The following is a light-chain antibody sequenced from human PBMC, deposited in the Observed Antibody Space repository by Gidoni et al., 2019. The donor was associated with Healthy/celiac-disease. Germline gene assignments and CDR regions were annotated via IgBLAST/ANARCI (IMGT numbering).Light chain of an antibody. CDR3: QLWDSSSDHVV. V-gene: IGLV3-21*02. Sequence: SYVLTQQPSLSVAPGQTARITCGGNNSGSKSVHWYQQKPGQAPVLVVYADSDRPSGIPERFPGSNSGNTATLTISRVEAGDEADYYCQLWDSSSDHVVFGGGTKLTVL. CDR1: NSGSKS. J-gene: IGLJ2*01. CDR2: ADS.